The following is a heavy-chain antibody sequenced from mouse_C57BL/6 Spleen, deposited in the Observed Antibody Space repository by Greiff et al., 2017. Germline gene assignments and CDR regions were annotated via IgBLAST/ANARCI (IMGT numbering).Heavy chain of an antibody. V-gene: IGHV1-26*01. CDR3: ARERIYYYGSSPLDY. D-gene: IGHD1-1*01. Sequence: EVQLQQSGPELVKPGASVKISCKASGYTFTDYYMNWVKQSHGKSLEWIGDINPNNGGTSYNQKFKGKATLTVDKSSSTAYMELRSLTSEDSAVYYCARERIYYYGSSPLDYWGQGTSVTVSS. J-gene: IGHJ4*01. CDR1: GYTFTDYY. CDR2: INPNNGGT.